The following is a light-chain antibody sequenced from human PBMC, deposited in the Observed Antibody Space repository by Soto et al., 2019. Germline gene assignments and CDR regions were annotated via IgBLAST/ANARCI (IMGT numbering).Light chain of an antibody. Sequence: ENVMTQSPGTLSLSPGERATLSCGASQSVSTNYVAWYQQKPGQAPRLLIYDASNRATGIPPRFRGSGSGTDFTLTISSLEPEDFAVYYCQQGSKWPPSITFGQGTRLEIK. CDR3: QQGSKWPPSIT. CDR2: DAS. CDR1: QSVSTNY. J-gene: IGKJ5*01. V-gene: IGKV3D-20*02.